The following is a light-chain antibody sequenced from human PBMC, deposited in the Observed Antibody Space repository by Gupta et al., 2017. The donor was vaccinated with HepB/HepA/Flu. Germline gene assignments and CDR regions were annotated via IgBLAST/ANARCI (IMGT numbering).Light chain of an antibody. J-gene: IGKJ1*01. Sequence: EIVLTPSPGTLSLSPGERATLSCRASQSVTSSYLPWDQQKPGQAPRLLIYGASSRATGIPDRLSGSGSGTDFTLTSSRLEPEDFEVYYWQQYGSSPSTFGQGTKVEIK. CDR2: GAS. CDR1: QSVTSSY. V-gene: IGKV3-20*01. CDR3: QQYGSSPST.